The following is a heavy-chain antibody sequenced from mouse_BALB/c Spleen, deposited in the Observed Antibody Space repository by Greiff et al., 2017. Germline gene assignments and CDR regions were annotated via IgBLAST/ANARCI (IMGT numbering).Heavy chain of an antibody. V-gene: IGHV3-6*02. CDR1: GYSITSGYY. CDR3: ARDHHYYGYEDY. J-gene: IGHJ2*01. CDR2: ISYDGSN. D-gene: IGHD1-2*01. Sequence: EVQLVESGPGLVKPSQSLSLTCSVTGYSITSGYYWNWIRQFPGNKLEWMGYISYDGSNNYNPSLKNRISITRDTSKNQFFLKLNSVTTEDTATYYCARDHHYYGYEDYWGQGTTLTVSS.